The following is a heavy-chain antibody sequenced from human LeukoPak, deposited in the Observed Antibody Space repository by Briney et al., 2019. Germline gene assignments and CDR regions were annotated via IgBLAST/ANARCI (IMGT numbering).Heavy chain of an antibody. D-gene: IGHD6-13*01. V-gene: IGHV4-34*01. J-gene: IGHJ6*02. CDR2: INHSGST. Sequence: SETLSLTCAVYGGSFSGYYWSWIHQPPGKGLEWIGEINHSGSTNYNPSLKSRVTISVDTSKNQFSLKLSSVTAADTAVYYCARGGSSSWTTHYYYYYGMDVWGQGTTVTVSS. CDR3: ARGGSSSWTTHYYYYYGMDV. CDR1: GGSFSGYY.